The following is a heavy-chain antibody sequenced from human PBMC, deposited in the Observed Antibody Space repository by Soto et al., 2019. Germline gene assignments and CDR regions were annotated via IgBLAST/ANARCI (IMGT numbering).Heavy chain of an antibody. Sequence: QVQLVQSGAEVKKPGSSVKVSCKASGGTFSSYAISWVRQAPGQGLEWMGGIIPIFGTANYAQKYQGRVTITEDESKKAGYMALRSLSREYRAEFCCTSSGGRGGILVREVIRSFGFDYWGQGTMVIVSA. D-gene: IGHD3-10*01. CDR1: GGTFSSYA. CDR2: IIPIFGTA. V-gene: IGHV1-69*01. CDR3: TSSGGRGGILVREVIRSFGFDY. J-gene: IGHJ3*01.